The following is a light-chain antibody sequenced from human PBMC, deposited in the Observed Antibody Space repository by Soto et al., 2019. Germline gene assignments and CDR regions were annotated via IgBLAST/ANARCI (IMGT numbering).Light chain of an antibody. V-gene: IGLV2-8*01. CDR3: SSFAGSNNFGV. Sequence: QSALTQPPSASGSPGQSVTISCTGTSSDIGGYNYGSWYQQHPGKAPKLMIFEVSKRPSGVPDRFSGSKSGNTASLTVSGLQAEDEADYYCSSFAGSNNFGVFGTGTKVTVL. CDR2: EVS. CDR1: SSDIGGYNY. J-gene: IGLJ1*01.